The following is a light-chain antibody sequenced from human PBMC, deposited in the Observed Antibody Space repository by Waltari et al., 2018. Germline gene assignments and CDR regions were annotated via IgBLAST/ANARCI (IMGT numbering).Light chain of an antibody. CDR3: QHYVRLPAT. V-gene: IGKV3-20*01. CDR1: QCVSSA. CDR2: GAS. J-gene: IGKJ1*01. Sequence: EVVLTQSPGTLSLSTGERATLACRASQCVSSALAWYQQKPGQAPRLLIDGASSRATGIPDRFSGSGSGTDFSLTISRLEPADSAMYYCQHYVRLPATFGQGTKVEIK.